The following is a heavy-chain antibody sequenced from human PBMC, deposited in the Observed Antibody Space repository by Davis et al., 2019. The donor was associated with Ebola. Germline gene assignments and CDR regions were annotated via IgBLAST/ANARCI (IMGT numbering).Heavy chain of an antibody. J-gene: IGHJ4*02. CDR1: GGSFSGYY. CDR2: INHSGST. V-gene: IGHV4-34*01. CDR3: ARGSAVGVRGDDCLI. D-gene: IGHD3-10*01. Sequence: PSETLSLTCAVYGGSFSGYYWNWIRQPPGQGLEWIGEINHSGSTNYNPSLKSRVTISVDTSKNQFSLKLRSVTAAETAVYYCARGSAVGVRGDDCLIWGKGTLVTVA.